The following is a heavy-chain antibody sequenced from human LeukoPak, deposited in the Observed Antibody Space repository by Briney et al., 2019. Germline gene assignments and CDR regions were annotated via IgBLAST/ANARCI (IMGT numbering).Heavy chain of an antibody. J-gene: IGHJ6*02. CDR3: ARDHQHYYDSSGYYYYGMDV. V-gene: IGHV1-69*04. D-gene: IGHD3-22*01. Sequence: SVTVSCKASGYTFTSYDINWVRQAPGQGLEWMGRIIPILGIANYAQKFQGRVTITADKSTSTAYMELSSLRSEDTAVYYCARDHQHYYDSSGYYYYGMDVWGQGTTVTVSS. CDR2: IIPILGIA. CDR1: GYTFTSYD.